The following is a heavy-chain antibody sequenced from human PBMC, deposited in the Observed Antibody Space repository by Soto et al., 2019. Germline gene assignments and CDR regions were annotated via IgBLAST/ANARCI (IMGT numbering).Heavy chain of an antibody. CDR3: TTELTARITDYLFDY. CDR2: IKSKTDGGRT. Sequence: EVQLVESGGGLVKPGGSLRLSCAASGFTFSNAWMSWVRQAPGKGLEWVGRIKSKTDGGRTDYAAPVKGRFTISRDDSKNTLYLQMNSLKTEDTAVYYCTTELTARITDYLFDYWGQGTLVTVSS. CDR1: GFTFSNAW. V-gene: IGHV3-15*01. J-gene: IGHJ4*02. D-gene: IGHD4-17*01.